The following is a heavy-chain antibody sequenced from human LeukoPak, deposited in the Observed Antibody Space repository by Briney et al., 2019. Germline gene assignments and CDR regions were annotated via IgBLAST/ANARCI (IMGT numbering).Heavy chain of an antibody. J-gene: IGHJ5*01. V-gene: IGHV4-59*01. Sequence: SETLSLTCTVSGASITSYYWSWIRQPPGKGLEWIGYIYHTGSTNYNPSLKGRVTVSVDTSKNQFSLRLTSVTAADTAVYYCARDRWLDFWGQGTLVTVSS. CDR3: ARDRWLDF. CDR1: GASITSYY. CDR2: IYHTGST.